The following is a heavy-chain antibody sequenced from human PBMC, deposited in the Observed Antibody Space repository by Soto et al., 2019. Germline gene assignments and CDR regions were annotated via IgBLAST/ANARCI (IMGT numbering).Heavy chain of an antibody. D-gene: IGHD4-17*01. V-gene: IGHV3-66*01. CDR3: AREYGDYVEYYYYYMDV. J-gene: IGHJ6*03. Sequence: GGSLRLSCAASGFTVSSNYMSWVRQAPGKGLEWVSVIYSGGSTYYADSVKGRFTISRDNSKNTLYLQMNSLRAEDTAVYYCAREYGDYVEYYYYYMDVWGKGTTVTVSS. CDR2: IYSGGST. CDR1: GFTVSSNY.